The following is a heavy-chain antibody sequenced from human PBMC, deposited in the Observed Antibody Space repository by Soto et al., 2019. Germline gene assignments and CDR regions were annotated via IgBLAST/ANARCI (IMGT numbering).Heavy chain of an antibody. J-gene: IGHJ4*02. D-gene: IGHD6-19*01. Sequence: QLLESGPGLVKPSETLSLTCTVSGGSISSSSYYWGWIRQPPGKGLEWIGSIYYSGSTYYNPSLKSRVTISVDTSKNQFSLKLSSVTAADTAVYYCANLYSSGWYEEGNFDYWGQGTLVTVSS. V-gene: IGHV4-39*01. CDR2: IYYSGST. CDR1: GGSISSSSYY. CDR3: ANLYSSGWYEEGNFDY.